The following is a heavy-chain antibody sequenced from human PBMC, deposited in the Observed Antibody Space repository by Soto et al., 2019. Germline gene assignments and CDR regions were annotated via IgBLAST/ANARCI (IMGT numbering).Heavy chain of an antibody. V-gene: IGHV1-69*12. J-gene: IGHJ6*02. Sequence: QVQLVQSGAEVKKPGSSVKVSCKASGGTFSSYAISWVRQAPGQGLEWMGGIIPIFGTANYAQKFQGRVTMTADESTSTAYTELSSLRSEDTAVYDCARADWNYDDYYYGMDVWGHGTTVTVSS. CDR3: ARADWNYDDYYYGMDV. D-gene: IGHD1-7*01. CDR2: IIPIFGTA. CDR1: GGTFSSYA.